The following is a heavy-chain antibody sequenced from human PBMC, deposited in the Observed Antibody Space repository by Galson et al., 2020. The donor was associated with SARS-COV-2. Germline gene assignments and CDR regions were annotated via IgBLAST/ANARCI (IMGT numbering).Heavy chain of an antibody. Sequence: ETSETLSPTCAISGDSVSRNSPAWNWTRHSPSRGLEWLGRTYYRSKWYYDYAVSVKSRIAINPDTSKNQFSLQLNSVTPEDTAVYYCARGFSFPHFDNWGQGTLVTVSS. CDR1: GDSVSRNSPA. CDR2: TYYRSKWYY. V-gene: IGHV6-1*01. J-gene: IGHJ4*02. CDR3: ARGFSFPHFDN.